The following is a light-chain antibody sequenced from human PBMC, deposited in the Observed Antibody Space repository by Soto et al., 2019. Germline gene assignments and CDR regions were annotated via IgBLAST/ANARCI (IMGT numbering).Light chain of an antibody. J-gene: IGKJ3*01. CDR2: GAS. CDR3: QQYYSYPFT. CDR1: QSVSSN. V-gene: IGKV3-15*01. Sequence: EIVMTQSPATLSVSPGERATLSCRASQSVSSNYLAWYQQKPGQAPRLLIYGASTRATGVPARFSGSGSGTEFTLTITSLQSEDFAVYYCQQYYSYPFTFGPGTKVDIK.